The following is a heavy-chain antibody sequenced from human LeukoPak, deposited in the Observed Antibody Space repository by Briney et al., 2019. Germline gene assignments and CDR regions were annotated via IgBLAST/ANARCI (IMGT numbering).Heavy chain of an antibody. V-gene: IGHV4-4*07. CDR3: ARDGLSYDSSGYYPDYFDY. CDR2: IYTSGST. D-gene: IGHD3-22*01. J-gene: IGHJ4*02. Sequence: SETLSLTCTVSGGSISSYYWSWIRQPAGKGLEWIGRIYTSGSTNYNPSLKSRVTMSVDTSKNQFSLKLSSVTAADTAVCYCARDGLSYDSSGYYPDYFDYWGQGTLVTVSS. CDR1: GGSISSYY.